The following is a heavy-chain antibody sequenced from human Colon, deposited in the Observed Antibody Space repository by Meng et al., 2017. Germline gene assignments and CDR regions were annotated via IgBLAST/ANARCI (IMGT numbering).Heavy chain of an antibody. V-gene: IGHV1-69*13. CDR1: GDSFMNYG. J-gene: IGHJ4*02. Sequence: SVLVSCYASGDSFMNYGFTWLLQAPGHGLEWMVGIIPIFHTPQYVQKFQGRVTINADESTSTVYMEMSSLRSEDTAVDYCAREAATDNVPTYFDFWGQGTLVTVSS. D-gene: IGHD2-8*01. CDR3: AREAATDNVPTYFDF. CDR2: IIPIFHTP.